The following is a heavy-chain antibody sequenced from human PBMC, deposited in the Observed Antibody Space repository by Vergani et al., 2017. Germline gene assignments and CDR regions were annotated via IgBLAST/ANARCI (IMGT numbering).Heavy chain of an antibody. CDR3: ARGCSSIVVVVAATYGDAFDI. J-gene: IGHJ3*02. V-gene: IGHV4-34*01. D-gene: IGHD2-15*01. CDR1: GGSFSGYY. CDR2: INHSGST. Sequence: QVQLQQWGAGLLKPSETLSLTCAVYGGSFSGYYWSWIRQPPGKGLEWIGEINHSGSTNHNPSLKSQVTISVDTSKNQFSLKLSSVTAADTAVYYCARGCSSIVVVVAATYGDAFDIWGQGTMVTVSS.